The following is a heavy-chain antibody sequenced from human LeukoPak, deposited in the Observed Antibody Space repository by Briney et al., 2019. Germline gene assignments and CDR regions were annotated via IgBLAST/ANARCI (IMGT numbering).Heavy chain of an antibody. J-gene: IGHJ4*02. CDR2: ISSSSSTI. Sequence: GGSLRLSCAASGFTFSSYGMSWVRQAPGKGLEWVSYISSSSSTIYYADSVKGRFTISRDNAKNSLYLQMNSLRAEDTAVYYCARDWLSGYEPAAYFDYWGQGTLVTVSS. CDR1: GFTFSSYG. V-gene: IGHV3-48*01. D-gene: IGHD5-12*01. CDR3: ARDWLSGYEPAAYFDY.